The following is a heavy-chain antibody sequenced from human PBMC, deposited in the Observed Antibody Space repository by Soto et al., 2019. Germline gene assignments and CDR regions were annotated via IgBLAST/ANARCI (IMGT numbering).Heavy chain of an antibody. Sequence: EVQLVESGGGLVQPGGSLRLSCAASGFTFSSYSMNWVRQAPGKGLEWVSSISSSSSYIYYADSVKGRFTISRDNAKNSLYLQMNSLRAEDTAVYYCARGGKNIPEGDYWGQGTLVTVSS. V-gene: IGHV3-21*01. D-gene: IGHD3-10*01. J-gene: IGHJ4*02. CDR3: ARGGKNIPEGDY. CDR1: GFTFSSYS. CDR2: ISSSSSYI.